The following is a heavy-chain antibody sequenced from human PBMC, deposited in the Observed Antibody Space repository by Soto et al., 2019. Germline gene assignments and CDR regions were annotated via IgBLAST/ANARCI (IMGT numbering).Heavy chain of an antibody. D-gene: IGHD3-16*01. CDR3: ARDPPRGMIDTRGY. Sequence: QVQLVESGGGLVKPGGSLRLSCAASGFTFSDYYMSWIRQAPGKGLEWVSYISSSGSTIYYADSVKGRFTISRDNAKNSLYLQMDRLRAEETAVYYCARDPPRGMIDTRGYLGQGTLVTGSS. J-gene: IGHJ4*02. CDR1: GFTFSDYY. V-gene: IGHV3-11*01. CDR2: ISSSGSTI.